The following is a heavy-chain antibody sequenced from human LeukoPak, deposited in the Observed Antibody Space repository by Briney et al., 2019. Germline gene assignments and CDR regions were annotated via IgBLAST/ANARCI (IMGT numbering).Heavy chain of an antibody. D-gene: IGHD3-22*01. CDR3: AREGSSYDRSTTDAFYI. V-gene: IGHV4-34*01. CDR1: GGSFSGFY. CDR2: INHSGGT. J-gene: IGHJ3*02. Sequence: SETLSLTCAVYGGSFSGFYWSWIRQPPGKGLEWIGDINHSGGTYYNPSLKSRATISVDTSKNQFSLKLSSVTAADAAVYYCAREGSSYDRSTTDAFYIWGQGTMVSVSS.